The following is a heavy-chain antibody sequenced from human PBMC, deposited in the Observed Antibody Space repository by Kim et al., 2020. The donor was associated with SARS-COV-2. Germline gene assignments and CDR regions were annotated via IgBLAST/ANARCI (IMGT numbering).Heavy chain of an antibody. CDR2: T. CDR3: ARLSSGDAFDI. D-gene: IGHD6-19*01. J-gene: IGHJ3*02. V-gene: IGHV4-39*01. Sequence: TYHTPPLKSRVTKSVDTSKNQFSLKLSSVTAADTAVYYCARLSSGDAFDIWGQGTMVTVSS.